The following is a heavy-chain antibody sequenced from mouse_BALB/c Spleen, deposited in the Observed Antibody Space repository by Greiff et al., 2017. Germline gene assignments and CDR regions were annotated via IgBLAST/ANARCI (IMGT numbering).Heavy chain of an antibody. CDR2: IWAGGST. Sequence: VQLKESGPGLVAPSQSLSITCTVSGFSLTSYGVHWVRQPPGKGLEWLGVIWAGGSTNYNSALMSRLSISKDNSKSQVFLKMNSLQTDDTAMYYCARDRSNYYGSSYRYFDYWGQGTTLTVSS. CDR1: GFSLTSYG. J-gene: IGHJ2*01. D-gene: IGHD1-1*01. V-gene: IGHV2-9*02. CDR3: ARDRSNYYGSSYRYFDY.